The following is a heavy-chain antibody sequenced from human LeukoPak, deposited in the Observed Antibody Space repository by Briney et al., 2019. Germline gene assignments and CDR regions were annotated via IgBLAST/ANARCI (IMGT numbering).Heavy chain of an antibody. V-gene: IGHV1-69*05. D-gene: IGHD3-10*01. CDR2: IIPIFGTA. CDR3: ARASGSGSYTAFDI. J-gene: IGHJ3*02. CDR1: GGTFSSYA. Sequence: LVKVSCKASGGTFSSYAISWVRQAPGQGLEWMGGIIPIFGTANYAQKFQGRVTITTDESTSTAYMELSSLRSEDTAVYYCARASGSGSYTAFDIWGQGTMVTVS.